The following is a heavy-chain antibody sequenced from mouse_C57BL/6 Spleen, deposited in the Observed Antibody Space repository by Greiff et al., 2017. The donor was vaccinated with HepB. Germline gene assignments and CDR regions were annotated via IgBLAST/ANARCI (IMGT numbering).Heavy chain of an antibody. V-gene: IGHV1-78*01. CDR3: ARKDYDYDDGFDY. CDR1: GYTFTDHT. Sequence: VMLVESDAELVKPGASVKISCKVSGYTFTDHTIHWMKQRPEQGLEWIGYIYPRDGSTKYNEKFKGKATLTADKSSSTAYMQLNSLTSEDSAVYFCARKDYDYDDGFDYWGQGTTLTVSS. J-gene: IGHJ2*01. D-gene: IGHD2-4*01. CDR2: IYPRDGST.